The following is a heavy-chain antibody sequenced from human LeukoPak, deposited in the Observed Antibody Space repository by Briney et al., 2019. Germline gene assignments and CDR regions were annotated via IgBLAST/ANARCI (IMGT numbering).Heavy chain of an antibody. D-gene: IGHD3-3*01. J-gene: IGHJ4*02. CDR3: AHMGYPAIFGVVIPSSFDY. CDR1: GFSLSTSGVG. Sequence: SGPTLVKPTQTLTLTCTFSGFSLSTSGVGVGWIRQPPGKALEWLALIYWNDDKRYSPSLKSRLTITKDTSKNQVVLTMTNMDPVDTATYYCAHMGYPAIFGVVIPSSFDYWGQGTLVTVSS. CDR2: IYWNDDK. V-gene: IGHV2-5*01.